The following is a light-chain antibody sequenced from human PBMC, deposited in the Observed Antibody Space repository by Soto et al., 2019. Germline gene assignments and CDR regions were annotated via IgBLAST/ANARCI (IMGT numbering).Light chain of an antibody. CDR2: AAS. CDR1: QSITGY. Sequence: DIQMTQSPSSLSASVGDRVTITCRASQSITGYLHWYQQKPGKAPKLLIYAASSLQSGVPSRFSGSGSGTDFTLTISCLQRDDFATYFCQQSLGIPYTFGQGTRLETK. J-gene: IGKJ2*01. CDR3: QQSLGIPYT. V-gene: IGKV1-39*01.